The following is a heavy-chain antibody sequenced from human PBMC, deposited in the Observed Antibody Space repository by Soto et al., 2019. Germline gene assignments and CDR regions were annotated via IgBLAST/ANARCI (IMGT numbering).Heavy chain of an antibody. CDR2: IGESGTPT. D-gene: IGHD2-2*01. J-gene: IGHJ6*02. Sequence: GGSLRLSCEASGFTLSSYSMSWARQAPGQGLEWVSLIGESGTPTYYADSVKGRFTISRDNSGNTLFLEMYSLRAEDTAVYYCARYIPGVRYYGMDVWGQGTTVTVSS. CDR3: ARYIPGVRYYGMDV. CDR1: GFTLSSYS. V-gene: IGHV3-23*01.